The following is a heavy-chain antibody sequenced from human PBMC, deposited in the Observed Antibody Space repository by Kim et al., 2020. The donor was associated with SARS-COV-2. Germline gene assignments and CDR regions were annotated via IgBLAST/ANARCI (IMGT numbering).Heavy chain of an antibody. J-gene: IGHJ6*02. D-gene: IGHD3-22*01. CDR2: IYSGGST. CDR3: ARYYYDSSGYLDYYYGMDV. CDR1: GFTVSSNY. Sequence: GGSLRLSCAASGFTVSSNYMSWVRQAPGKGLEWVSVIYSGGSTYYADSVKGRFTISRDNSKNTLYLQMNSLRAEDTAVYYCARYYYDSSGYLDYYYGMDVWGQGTTVTVSS. V-gene: IGHV3-66*01.